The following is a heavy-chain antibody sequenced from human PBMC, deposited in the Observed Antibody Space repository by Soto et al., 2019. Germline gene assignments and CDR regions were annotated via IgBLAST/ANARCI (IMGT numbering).Heavy chain of an antibody. V-gene: IGHV4-61*01. CDR2: IYYSGST. Sequence: PSETLSLTCTVSGGSLSSSSYYWGRIRQPPGKGLEWIGYIYYSGSTNYNPSLKSRVTVSLDTSKNQFSLRLTSVTAADTAVYFCARGRAEDYDFLTAYYTSYFDYWGQGIQVTVSS. CDR3: ARGRAEDYDFLTAYYTSYFDY. CDR1: GGSLSSSSYY. D-gene: IGHD3-9*01. J-gene: IGHJ4*02.